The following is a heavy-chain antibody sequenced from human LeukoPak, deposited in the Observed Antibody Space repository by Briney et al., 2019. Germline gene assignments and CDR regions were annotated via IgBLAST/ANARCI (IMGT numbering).Heavy chain of an antibody. CDR1: GDSVSSNTAA. D-gene: IGHD6-13*01. V-gene: IGHV6-1*01. CDR2: TYYRSKWYN. CDR3: XRATFXSSRLDY. J-gene: IGHJ4*01. Sequence: SQTLSLTCAISGDSVSSNTAAWNWIRQSPSRGLEWLGRTYYRSKWYNDYAVSVKSRITINPDTSKNQVSLQLNSLTPEDTAMYYCXRATFXSSRLDYWGXXTXVXVSS.